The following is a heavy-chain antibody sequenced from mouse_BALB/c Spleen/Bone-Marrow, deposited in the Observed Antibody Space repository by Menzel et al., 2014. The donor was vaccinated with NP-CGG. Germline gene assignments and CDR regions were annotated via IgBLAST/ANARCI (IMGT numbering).Heavy chain of an antibody. D-gene: IGHD2-1*01. Sequence: DVMLVESGGGLVQPGGSRKLSCAASGFTFSSFGMHWVRQAPEKGLEWVAYISSGSSTIYYADTVKGRFTISRDNPKNTLFLQMTSLRSEDTATYYCARGGNYAWFAYWGQGTLVTVSA. CDR2: ISSGSSTI. CDR3: ARGGNYAWFAY. J-gene: IGHJ3*01. CDR1: GFTFSSFG. V-gene: IGHV5-17*02.